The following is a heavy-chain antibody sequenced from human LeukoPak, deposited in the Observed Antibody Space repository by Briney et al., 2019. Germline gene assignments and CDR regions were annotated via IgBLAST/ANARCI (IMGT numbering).Heavy chain of an antibody. CDR2: ISYDGSNK. Sequence: PGRSLRLSCADSGFTFNSHMHWVRQAPGEGLEWVAAISYDGSNKKYGDSVKGRFTISSDNSKNTLYLQMNSLRPEDTAVYYCARQSSVTRSGLESWGQGTLVTVSS. CDR3: ARQSSVTRSGLES. CDR1: GFTFNSH. V-gene: IGHV3-30*04. J-gene: IGHJ4*02. D-gene: IGHD4-17*01.